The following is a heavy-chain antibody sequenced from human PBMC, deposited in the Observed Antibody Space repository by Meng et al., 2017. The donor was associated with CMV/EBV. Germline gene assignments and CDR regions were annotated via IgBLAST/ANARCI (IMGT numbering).Heavy chain of an antibody. V-gene: IGHV3-30-3*01. J-gene: IGHJ4*02. Sequence: GESLKISCAASGFTFSSYAMHWVRQAPGKGLEWVAVISYDGSNKYYADSVKGRFTISRDNSKNTLYLQMNSLRAEDTAVYYCARAHVYSSSWYGGFDYWGQGTLVTVSS. CDR3: ARAHVYSSSWYGGFDY. D-gene: IGHD6-13*01. CDR1: GFTFSSYA. CDR2: ISYDGSNK.